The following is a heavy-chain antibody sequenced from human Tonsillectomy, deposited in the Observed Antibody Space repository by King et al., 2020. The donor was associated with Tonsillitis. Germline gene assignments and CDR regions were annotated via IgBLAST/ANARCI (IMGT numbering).Heavy chain of an antibody. CDR1: GGSFSGYY. Sequence: VQLQQWGTGLLKPSETLSLTCAVYGGSFSGYYWSWIRQPPGKGLEWIGEINDSGSTNYNPSLESRVTMSVDTSKNQFSLQLTSVTAADTAVYYCTRVPILRSSGFLLDSWGQGTLLTVSS. CDR3: TRVPILRSSGFLLDS. D-gene: IGHD6-13*01. J-gene: IGHJ4*02. CDR2: INDSGST. V-gene: IGHV4-34*01.